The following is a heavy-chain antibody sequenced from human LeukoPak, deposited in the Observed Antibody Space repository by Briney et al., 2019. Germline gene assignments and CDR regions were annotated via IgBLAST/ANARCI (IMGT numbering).Heavy chain of an antibody. Sequence: ASVKVSCKASGYSFTGHYMHWVRQAPGQGLEWMGWMNPNSGNTGYAQKFQGRVTITRNTSISTAYMELSSLRSEDTAVYYCARWGRDYYDSSGYYPWYFDYWGQGTLVTVSS. CDR3: ARWGRDYYDSSGYYPWYFDY. CDR1: GYSFTGHY. D-gene: IGHD3-22*01. J-gene: IGHJ4*02. V-gene: IGHV1-8*03. CDR2: MNPNSGNT.